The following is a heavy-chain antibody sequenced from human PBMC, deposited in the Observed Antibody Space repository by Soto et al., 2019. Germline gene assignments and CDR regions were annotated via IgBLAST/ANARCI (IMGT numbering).Heavy chain of an antibody. D-gene: IGHD5-12*01. CDR1: GGSICRGGYS. CDR2: IYHSGST. V-gene: IGHV4-30-2*01. J-gene: IGHJ4*02. CDR3: AAGGGLPRYY. Sequence: QLQLQESGSGLVKPSQTLSLTCAVSGGSICRGGYSWSWIRQPPGKGLEWIGYIYHSGSTYYNPSLKSRVSISVDRCKNQFSLKLSSMTAADTSVYYCAAGGGLPRYYWGQGTLVTVSS.